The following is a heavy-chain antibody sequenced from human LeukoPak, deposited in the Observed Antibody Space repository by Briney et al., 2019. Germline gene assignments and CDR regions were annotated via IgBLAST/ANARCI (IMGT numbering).Heavy chain of an antibody. CDR3: LLIISGGSSQK. CDR2: IKSDGKIT. CDR1: GFTFNSYY. V-gene: IGHV3-74*01. J-gene: IGHJ1*01. Sequence: GGSLRLSCVASGFTFNSYYVHWVRQAPGKGLVWVSVIKSDGKITTHADSVKGRFTTSRDNTKNTFYLQMNSLRVEDTAVYYCLLIISGGSSQKWGQGTLVTVSS. D-gene: IGHD3-10*01.